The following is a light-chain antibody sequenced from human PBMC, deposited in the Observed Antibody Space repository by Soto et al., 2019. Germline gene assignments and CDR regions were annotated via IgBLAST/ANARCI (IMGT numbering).Light chain of an antibody. CDR2: GNR. J-gene: IGLJ1*01. V-gene: IGLV1-40*01. CDR3: QSADSSGTYPYV. Sequence: QTVVTQPPSVSGAPGQRVTISCTGNSSNLGAGYDVHWYQQLPGAAPKLVIFGNRNRPSGVPERFSGSSSGTTVTLTISGVQAEDEADYYCQSADSSGTYPYVFGTGTKLTVL. CDR1: SSNLGAGYD.